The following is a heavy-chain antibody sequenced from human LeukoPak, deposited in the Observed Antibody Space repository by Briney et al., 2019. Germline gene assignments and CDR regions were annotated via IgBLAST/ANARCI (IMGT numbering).Heavy chain of an antibody. CDR2: ISSSGSTI. J-gene: IGHJ4*02. Sequence: GGSLRLSCAASGFTFSDYYMSWIRQAPGKGLEWVSYISSSGSTIYYADSVKGRFTISRDNAKNSLYLQMSSLRAEDTAVYYCARDGPYYYDSSGYSVDYWGQGTLVTVSS. CDR1: GFTFSDYY. CDR3: ARDGPYYYDSSGYSVDY. V-gene: IGHV3-11*01. D-gene: IGHD3-22*01.